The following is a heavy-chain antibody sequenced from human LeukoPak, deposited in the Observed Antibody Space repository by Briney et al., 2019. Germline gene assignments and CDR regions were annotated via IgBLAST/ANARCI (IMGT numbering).Heavy chain of an antibody. CDR2: TYYSGGT. CDR1: GGSITGYY. Sequence: TSETLSLTCTVSGGSITGYYWNWIRQPPGKGLEWIGYTYYSGGTYYNPSLESRATISVDTSKSQFSLKLSSVTAADTAVYYCARRIVSVTAIQEGNWLDPWGQGTLVTVSS. CDR3: ARRIVSVTAIQEGNWLDP. V-gene: IGHV4-59*08. J-gene: IGHJ5*02. D-gene: IGHD2-21*02.